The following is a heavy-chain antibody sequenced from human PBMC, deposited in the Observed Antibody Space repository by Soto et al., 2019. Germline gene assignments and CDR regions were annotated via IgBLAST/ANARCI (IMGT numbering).Heavy chain of an antibody. CDR3: AKYCSSDVCFDY. Sequence: GGSLRLTCASSGFTFSSCSMNWVRQAPGQGLECVSFISGSSDTKYYADSVKGRFTISRDNAKNSLYLQMSSLRDEDTAVYYCAKYCSSDVCFDYWGQGTPVTVSS. CDR2: ISGSSDTK. CDR1: GFTFSSCS. V-gene: IGHV3-48*02. J-gene: IGHJ4*02. D-gene: IGHD2-8*01.